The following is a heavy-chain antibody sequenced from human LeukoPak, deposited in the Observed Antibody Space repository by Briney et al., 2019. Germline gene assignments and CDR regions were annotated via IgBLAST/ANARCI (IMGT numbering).Heavy chain of an antibody. CDR2: ISGSRGST. J-gene: IGHJ4*02. Sequence: PGGSLRLSCAASGFXFSTYAISWVRQAPGKGLEWVSSISGSRGSTYYTDSVKGRFTISRDNSKNTLHLQMNSLRVEDTAVYYCAKDGKMTDYWGQGTLVTVSS. CDR3: AKDGKMTDY. D-gene: IGHD1-26*01. V-gene: IGHV3-23*01. CDR1: GFXFSTYA.